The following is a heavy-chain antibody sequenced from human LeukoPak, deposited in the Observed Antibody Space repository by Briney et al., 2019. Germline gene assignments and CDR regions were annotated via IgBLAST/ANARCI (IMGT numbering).Heavy chain of an antibody. D-gene: IGHD3-10*01. J-gene: IGHJ4*02. CDR3: AKDYYGSGSYYTAPFDY. CDR2: IKQDGSEK. V-gene: IGHV3-7*03. CDR1: GFTYSPYW. Sequence: GGSLKLSCAASGFTYSPYWMTWVRQGPGKGLEWVANIKQDGSEKYYVDSVKGRFTISRDNAKNSLYLQMNSLRAEDTAVYYCAKDYYGSGSYYTAPFDYWGQGTLVTVSS.